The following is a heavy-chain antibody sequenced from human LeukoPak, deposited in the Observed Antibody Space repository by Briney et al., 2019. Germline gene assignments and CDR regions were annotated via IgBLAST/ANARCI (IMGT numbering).Heavy chain of an antibody. CDR3: ARIATTRRGGVDY. CDR2: INHSGST. D-gene: IGHD1-1*01. J-gene: IGHJ4*02. CDR1: GGSFSGYY. V-gene: IGHV4-34*01. Sequence: SETLSLTCAVYGGSFSGYYWSWISQPPGKGLEWIGEINHSGSTNYNPSLKSRVTISVDTSKNQFSLKLSSVTAADTAVYYCARIATTRRGGVDYWGQGTLVTVSS.